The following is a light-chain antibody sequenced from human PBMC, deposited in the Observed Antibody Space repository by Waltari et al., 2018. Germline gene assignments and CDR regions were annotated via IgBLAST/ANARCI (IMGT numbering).Light chain of an antibody. CDR3: QQYNTYPAT. CDR2: KAS. V-gene: IGKV1-5*03. J-gene: IGKJ2*01. CDR1: QRISYW. Sequence: DIQMTQSPSSLSASVGDRVTITCRASQRISYWLVWYQQKPGKAPKLLVYKASSLESGVPSRFSGSVSGTEYTLTISSLQPDDFATYYCQQYNTYPATFGQGTKVEIK.